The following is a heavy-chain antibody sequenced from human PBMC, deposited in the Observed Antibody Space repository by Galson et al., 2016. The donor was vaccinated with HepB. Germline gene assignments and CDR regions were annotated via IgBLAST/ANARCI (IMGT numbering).Heavy chain of an antibody. V-gene: IGHV3-23*01. CDR2: ITAGGGTT. CDR1: GFTFSIYT. D-gene: IGHD3-10*01. Sequence: SLRLSCAASGFTFSIYTMSWVRQAPGRGLEWLSAITAGGGTTYYADAAKGRFTIASDTSKNTVYLQMNSLTAEDTAVYYCARTWYYGSASTFDLWGQGTLVSVSS. J-gene: IGHJ4*02. CDR3: ARTWYYGSASTFDL.